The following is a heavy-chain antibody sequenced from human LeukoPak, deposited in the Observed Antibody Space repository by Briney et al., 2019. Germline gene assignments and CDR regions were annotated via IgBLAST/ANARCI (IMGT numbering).Heavy chain of an antibody. D-gene: IGHD4-17*01. CDR2: ISGSGGSK. CDR3: AKDSPTVPG. Sequence: PGGSLRLSCAASGFTFRSYAVSWVRQAPGKGVEWVSAISGSGGSKYYADSVKGRFTIPRDNSKNTLYLQMNSRRAEDTAVYYCAKDSPTVPGGGQGTMVTVSS. CDR1: GFTFRSYA. J-gene: IGHJ3*01. V-gene: IGHV3-23*01.